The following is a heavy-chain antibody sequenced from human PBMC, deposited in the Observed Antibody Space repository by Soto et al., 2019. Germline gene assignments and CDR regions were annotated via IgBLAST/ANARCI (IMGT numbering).Heavy chain of an antibody. CDR1: GFTFSDYC. CDR3: ARVAPVEYCSSTSCFNWFDP. V-gene: IGHV3-11*06. CDR2: ISSSSSYT. Sequence: PGGSLRLSCAASGFTFSDYCMSWIRQAPGKGLEWVSYISSSSSYTNYADSVKGRFTISRDNAKNSLYLQMNSLRAEDTAVYYCARVAPVEYCSSTSCFNWFDPWGQGTLVTVSS. D-gene: IGHD2-2*01. J-gene: IGHJ5*02.